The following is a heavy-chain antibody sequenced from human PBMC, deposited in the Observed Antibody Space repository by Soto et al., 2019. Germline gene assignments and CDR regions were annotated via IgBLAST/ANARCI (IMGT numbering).Heavy chain of an antibody. CDR1: GFTFSSYA. Sequence: GGSLRLSCAASGFTFSSYAMSWVRQAPGKGLEWVSAISGSGGSTYYADSVKGRFTISRDNSKNTLYLQMNSLGAEDTAVYYCALIIPSSSWYDTRYGMDVWGQGTTVTVSS. J-gene: IGHJ6*02. V-gene: IGHV3-23*01. D-gene: IGHD6-13*01. CDR2: ISGSGGST. CDR3: ALIIPSSSWYDTRYGMDV.